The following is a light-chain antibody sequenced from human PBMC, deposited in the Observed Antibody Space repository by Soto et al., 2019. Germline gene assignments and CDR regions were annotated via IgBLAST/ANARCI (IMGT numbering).Light chain of an antibody. J-gene: IGLJ3*02. CDR2: DVS. V-gene: IGLV2-11*01. Sequence: QSVLTQPRSVSGSPGQSVTISCTGTASDVGGYNYVSWYQQHPGKAPQLMLYDVSKRPSGVPDRFSGSKSGNTASLTISGLQAEDEADYYCCSYAGSSTLVFGGGTKVTVL. CDR3: CSYAGSSTLV. CDR1: ASDVGGYNY.